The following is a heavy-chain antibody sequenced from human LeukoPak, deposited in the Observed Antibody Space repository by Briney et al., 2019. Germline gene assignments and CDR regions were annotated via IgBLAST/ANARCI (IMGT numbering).Heavy chain of an antibody. D-gene: IGHD2-8*01. CDR1: GFTFNNHA. J-gene: IGHJ4*02. CDR3: ANAVRPTNY. CDR2: IDISGGGT. V-gene: IGHV3-23*05. Sequence: GGSLRLSCAASGFTFNNHAMCWVRQAPGKGLEWVSSIDISGGGTYYADSVKGRFTISRDNSKNTLYLQMNSLRVEDTALYYCANAVRPTNYWGQGTLVTVSS.